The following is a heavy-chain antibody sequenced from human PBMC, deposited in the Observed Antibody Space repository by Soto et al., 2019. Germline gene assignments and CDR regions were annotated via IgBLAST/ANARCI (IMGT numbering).Heavy chain of an antibody. V-gene: IGHV1-69*01. D-gene: IGHD3-3*01. J-gene: IGHJ6*02. CDR1: GGTFSSYD. Sequence: QVQLVQSGAEVKKPGSSVKVSCKASGGTFSSYDISWVRQAPGQGLEWMGGIIPIFGTANYAQKFQGRVTITADESTSTAYMELSSLRSEDTAVYYCARDLGDFWSGLRGRMDVWGQGTTVTVSS. CDR3: ARDLGDFWSGLRGRMDV. CDR2: IIPIFGTA.